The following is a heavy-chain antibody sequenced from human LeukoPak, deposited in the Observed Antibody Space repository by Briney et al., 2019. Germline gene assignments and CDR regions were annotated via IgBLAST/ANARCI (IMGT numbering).Heavy chain of an antibody. D-gene: IGHD6-13*01. CDR3: VRGGYSSGWFWIF. Sequence: PGGSLRLSCAASGFTFRDYWMTWVRQTSRKGLEWAATIKKDGSEKYYVDSVRGRFAISRDNARDSLYLQMNSLRDDDTGMYYCVRGGYSSGWFWIFWGQGTLVTVSS. CDR1: GFTFRDYW. CDR2: IKKDGSEK. V-gene: IGHV3-7*03. J-gene: IGHJ4*02.